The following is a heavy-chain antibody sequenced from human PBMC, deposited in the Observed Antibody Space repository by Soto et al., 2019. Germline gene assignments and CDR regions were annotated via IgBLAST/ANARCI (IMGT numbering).Heavy chain of an antibody. CDR1: GGTFSSYA. CDR2: IIPIFGTA. V-gene: IGHV1-69*13. J-gene: IGHJ5*02. D-gene: IGHD2-15*01. Sequence: ASVKVSCKASGGTFSSYAISWVRQAPGQGLEWMGGIIPIFGTANYAQKFRGRVTITADESTSTAYMELSSLRSEDTAVYYCARSSDCSGGSCYSVYFWFDPWGQGTLVTVSS. CDR3: ARSSDCSGGSCYSVYFWFDP.